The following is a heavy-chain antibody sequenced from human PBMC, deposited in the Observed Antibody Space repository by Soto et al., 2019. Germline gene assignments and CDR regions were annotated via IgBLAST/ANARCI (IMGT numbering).Heavy chain of an antibody. CDR3: ERRYGASFDY. V-gene: IGHV3-64D*06. J-gene: IGHJ4*02. CDR2: ISSNGGST. Sequence: GGALRLSCSASGFTFSSYAMHWVRQAPGKGLEYVSAISSNGGSTYYADSVKGRFTISRDNSKNTLYLQMSSLRAEDTAVYYCERRYGASFDYWGQGTLATDSS. D-gene: IGHD4-17*01. CDR1: GFTFSSYA.